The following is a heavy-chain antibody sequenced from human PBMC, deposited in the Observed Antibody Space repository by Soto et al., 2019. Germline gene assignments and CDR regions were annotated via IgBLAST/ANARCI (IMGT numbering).Heavy chain of an antibody. CDR3: ARRWGAAFDY. D-gene: IGHD1-26*01. CDR1: GGSISSYY. CDR2: IYYSGST. J-gene: IGHJ4*02. Sequence: SETLSVTCTVSGGSISSYYWSWIRQPPGKGLEWIGYIYYSGSTNYNPSLKSRVTISVDTSNNQFSLKLSSVTAADTAVYYCARRWGAAFDYWGQGTLVTVSS. V-gene: IGHV4-59*08.